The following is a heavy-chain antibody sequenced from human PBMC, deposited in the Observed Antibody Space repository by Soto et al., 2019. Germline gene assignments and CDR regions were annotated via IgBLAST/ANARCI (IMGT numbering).Heavy chain of an antibody. V-gene: IGHV5-10-1*01. CDR3: ATNPFIAAAGTYYYGMDV. Sequence: GESLKISCKGSGYSFTSYWISWVRQMPGKGLEWMGRIDPSDSCANYSPSFQGHVTISADKSISTAYLQWSSLKASDTAMYYCATNPFIAAAGTYYYGMDVWGQGTTVTVSS. CDR2: IDPSDSCA. CDR1: GYSFTSYW. J-gene: IGHJ6*02. D-gene: IGHD6-13*01.